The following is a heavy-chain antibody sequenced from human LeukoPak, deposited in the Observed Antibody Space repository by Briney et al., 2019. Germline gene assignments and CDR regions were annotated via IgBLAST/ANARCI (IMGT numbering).Heavy chain of an antibody. CDR3: ARGELLWFGELYRIDAFDI. Sequence: SVKVSCKASGGTFSSYAISWVRQAPGQGLEWMGGIIPIFGTANYAQKFQGRVTITADKSTGTVYMELRSLTSEDTAVYYCARGELLWFGELYRIDAFDIWGQGTMVIVSS. V-gene: IGHV1-69*06. CDR1: GGTFSSYA. D-gene: IGHD3-10*01. CDR2: IIPIFGTA. J-gene: IGHJ3*02.